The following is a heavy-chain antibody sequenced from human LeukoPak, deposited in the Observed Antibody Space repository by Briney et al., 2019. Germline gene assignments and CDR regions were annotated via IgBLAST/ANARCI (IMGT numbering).Heavy chain of an antibody. V-gene: IGHV3-23*01. D-gene: IGHD1-26*01. CDR1: GFTFSTYA. Sequence: GGSLRLSCAASGFTFSTYAMNWVRQAPGKGLEWVSGMTTSGGSTYYADSVEGRFTISRDNSKNTLYLQMNSLRAEDTALYYCAKDFRYSGNWGQGTLVTVSS. CDR2: MTTSGGST. J-gene: IGHJ4*02. CDR3: AKDFRYSGN.